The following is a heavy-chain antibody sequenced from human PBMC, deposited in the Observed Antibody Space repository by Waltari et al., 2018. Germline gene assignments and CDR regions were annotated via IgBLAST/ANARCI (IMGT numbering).Heavy chain of an antibody. CDR1: GDSMSRPDW. V-gene: IGHV4-4*02. J-gene: IGHJ4*02. D-gene: IGHD2-15*01. Sequence: QLQLQESGPGLVKHSGTLSLTCAVPGDSMSRPDWLSWVRQSPGKGLEWTGQVLRSGRTNYNPSFASRVTASIDTSTTQFSLKVTSATAADTAVYFCARDRGRGIYLDSWGQGTLVTVSP. CDR3: ARDRGRGIYLDS. CDR2: VLRSGRT.